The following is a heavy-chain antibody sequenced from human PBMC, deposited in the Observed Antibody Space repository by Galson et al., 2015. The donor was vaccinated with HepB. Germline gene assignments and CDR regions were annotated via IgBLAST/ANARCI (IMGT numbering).Heavy chain of an antibody. CDR2: ISSSSSYI. D-gene: IGHD1-26*01. J-gene: IGHJ4*02. Sequence: SLRLSCAASGFTFSSYSMNWVRQAPGKGLEWVSSISSSSSYIYYADSVKGRFTISRDNAKNSLYLQMNSLRAEDTAVYYCARPGSYYDYFDYWGQGTLVTVSS. V-gene: IGHV3-21*01. CDR1: GFTFSSYS. CDR3: ARPGSYYDYFDY.